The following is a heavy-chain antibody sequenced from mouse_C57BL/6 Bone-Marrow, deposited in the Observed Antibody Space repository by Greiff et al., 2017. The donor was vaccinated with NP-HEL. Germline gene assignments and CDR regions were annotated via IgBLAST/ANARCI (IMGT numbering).Heavy chain of an antibody. Sequence: EVQLQQSGPGLVKPSQSLSLTCSVTGYSITSGYYWNWIRQFPGNKLEWMGYISYDGSNNYNPSLKNRISITRDTSKNQFFLKLNSVTTEDTATYYCARAPAYYAMDYWGQGTSVTVSS. CDR2: ISYDGSN. J-gene: IGHJ4*01. CDR1: GYSITSGYY. CDR3: ARAPAYYAMDY. V-gene: IGHV3-6*01.